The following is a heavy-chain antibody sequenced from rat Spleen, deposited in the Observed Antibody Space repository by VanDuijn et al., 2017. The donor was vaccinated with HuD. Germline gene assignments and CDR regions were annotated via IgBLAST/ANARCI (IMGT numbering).Heavy chain of an antibody. D-gene: IGHD1-10*01. J-gene: IGHJ3*01. V-gene: IGHV5-25*01. CDR3: ARHGIYNNYGWFAY. CDR1: GFTLSDHY. CDR2: ISTGGGYT. Sequence: EVQLVESGGGLVQPGRSLKLSCAASGFTLSDHYMAWVRQAPTKDLQWVTSISTGGGYTYYPDSVKGRFTISRDNAKSTLYLQMDSLRSEDTASYYCARHGIYNNYGWFAYWGQGTLVTVSS.